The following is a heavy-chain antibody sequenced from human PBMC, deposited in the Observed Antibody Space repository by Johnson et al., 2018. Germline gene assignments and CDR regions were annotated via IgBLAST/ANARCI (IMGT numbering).Heavy chain of an antibody. D-gene: IGHD4-11*01. J-gene: IGHJ3*02. Sequence: EVQLVETGGGLVQPGGSLRVSCAASGFTFSNYWMHWVRQAPGEGLVWVSRINSDGSNTKYVDSVKGRFTISRDNAKNTLYLQMNSLRVEDTGVYYCARRYSNVLNGFDIWGQGTTVTVSS. CDR3: ARRYSNVLNGFDI. V-gene: IGHV3-74*02. CDR1: GFTFSNYW. CDR2: INSDGSNT.